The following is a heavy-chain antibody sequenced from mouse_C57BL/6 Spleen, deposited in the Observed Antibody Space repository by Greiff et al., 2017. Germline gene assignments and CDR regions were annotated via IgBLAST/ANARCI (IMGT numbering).Heavy chain of an antibody. Sequence: QVQLKESGPGLVQPSQSLSITCTVSGFSLTSYGVHWVRQSPGKGLEWLGVIWSGGSTDYNAAFISRLSISKDNSKSQVFFKMNSLQADDTAIYYCASSIYYDYEGLGWYFDVWGTGTTVTVSS. CDR1: GFSLTSYG. CDR3: ASSIYYDYEGLGWYFDV. V-gene: IGHV2-2*01. J-gene: IGHJ1*03. CDR2: IWSGGST. D-gene: IGHD2-4*01.